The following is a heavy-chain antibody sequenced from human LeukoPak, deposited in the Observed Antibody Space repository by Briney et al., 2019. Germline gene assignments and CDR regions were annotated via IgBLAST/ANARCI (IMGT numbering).Heavy chain of an antibody. CDR1: GFTFSSYS. J-gene: IGHJ3*02. V-gene: IGHV3-48*02. D-gene: IGHD1-26*01. CDR2: ITSSSNTI. CDR3: ARTAGTFDI. Sequence: PGGSLRLSCAASGFTFSSYSMNWVRQAPGKGLEWVSYITSSSNTIYYADSVKGRFTVSRDNAKNSLFLQMNSLRDEDTAMYYCARTAGTFDIWGQGTMVTVSS.